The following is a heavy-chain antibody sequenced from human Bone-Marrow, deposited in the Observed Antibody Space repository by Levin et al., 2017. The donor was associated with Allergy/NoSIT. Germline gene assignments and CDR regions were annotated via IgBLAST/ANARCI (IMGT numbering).Heavy chain of an antibody. V-gene: IGHV3-15*01. CDR3: TTPEPPGVVTPYTNYLYGMDV. CDR2: IKSKTDGGTT. Sequence: GESLKISCAASGFTFSNAWMSWVRQAPGKGLEWVGRIKSKTDGGTTDYAAPVKGRFTISRDDSKNTLYLQMNSLKTEDTAVYYCTTPEPPGVVTPYTNYLYGMDVWGQGTTVTVSS. CDR1: GFTFSNAW. J-gene: IGHJ6*02. D-gene: IGHD3-3*01.